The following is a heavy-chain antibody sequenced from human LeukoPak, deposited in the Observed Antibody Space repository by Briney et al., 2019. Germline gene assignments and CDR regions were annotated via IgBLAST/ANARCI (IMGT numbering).Heavy chain of an antibody. J-gene: IGHJ4*02. V-gene: IGHV3-23*01. CDR1: GFTLCSYA. CDR2: ISGSGGRT. CDR3: AKEDGYGAKNY. D-gene: IGHD5-24*01. Sequence: WGALRLSCAASGFTLCSYAMSWVRQAPGEGVEWVSAISGSGGRTYYADSVKGRFTISRDNSKNTLYLQMNSLRAEDTAVYYCAKEDGYGAKNYWGQGTLVTVSS.